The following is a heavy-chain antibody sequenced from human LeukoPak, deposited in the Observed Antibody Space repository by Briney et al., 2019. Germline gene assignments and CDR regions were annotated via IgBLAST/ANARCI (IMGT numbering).Heavy chain of an antibody. V-gene: IGHV3-9*01. J-gene: IGHJ3*02. Sequence: PGGSLRLSCAASGFTFDDYAMHWVRQAPGKGLEWVSGISWNSGSIGYADSVKGRFTISRDNSKNTLYLQMNTLRAEDTAVYYCARQTYGSGSHGAFDIWGQGTMVTVSS. CDR2: ISWNSGSI. CDR1: GFTFDDYA. D-gene: IGHD3-10*01. CDR3: ARQTYGSGSHGAFDI.